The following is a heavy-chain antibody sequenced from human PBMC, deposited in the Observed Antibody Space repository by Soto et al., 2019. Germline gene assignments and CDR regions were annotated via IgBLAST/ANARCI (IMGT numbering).Heavy chain of an antibody. V-gene: IGHV3-49*03. CDR1: GLTFGDYA. J-gene: IGHJ3*02. CDR2: IRSKAYGGTT. CDR3: TRDQVTMVRGIIITGDAFDI. Sequence: GGSLRLSCTASGLTFGDYAMSWFRQAPGKGLEWVGFIRSKAYGGTTEYAASVKGRFTISRDDSKSIAYLQMNSLKTEDTAVYYCTRDQVTMVRGIIITGDAFDIWGQGTMVTVSS. D-gene: IGHD3-10*01.